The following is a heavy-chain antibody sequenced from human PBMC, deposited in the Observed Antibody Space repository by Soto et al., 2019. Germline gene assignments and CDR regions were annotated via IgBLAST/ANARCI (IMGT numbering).Heavy chain of an antibody. V-gene: IGHV3-7*03. CDR1: GFTFSDYW. Sequence: EVQVVESGGGLVQPGGSLRLSCAASGFTFSDYWMTWVRQAPGKGLEWVAYIRQDGGEETYLDSVRGRFTVSRDNTKNSLYLQMNSLRPEDTALYYCARTRGYISGYPYYCDYWGQGTLVTVSS. D-gene: IGHD5-18*01. CDR2: IRQDGGEE. J-gene: IGHJ4*02. CDR3: ARTRGYISGYPYYCDY.